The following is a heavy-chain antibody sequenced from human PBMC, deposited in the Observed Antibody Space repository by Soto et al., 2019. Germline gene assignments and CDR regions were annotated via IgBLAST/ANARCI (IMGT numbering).Heavy chain of an antibody. CDR2: INAGNGNT. V-gene: IGHV1-3*05. CDR3: ARGITLPTPLDY. J-gene: IGHJ4*02. D-gene: IGHD1-20*01. CDR1: GYTFTSYA. Sequence: QVQLVQSGAEEKKPGASVKVSCKASGYTFTSYAMHWVRQAPGQRLEWMGWINAGNGNTKYSQKFQGRVTITSDTSAITAYMELRSLRSEDTAVYYCARGITLPTPLDYWGQGTLVTVSS.